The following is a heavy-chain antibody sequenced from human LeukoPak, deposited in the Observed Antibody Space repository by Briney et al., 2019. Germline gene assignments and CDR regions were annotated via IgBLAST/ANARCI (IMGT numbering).Heavy chain of an antibody. CDR1: GFTFSDYY. Sequence: GGSLRLSCAASGFTFSDYYLSWVRQAPGRGLEWISYISGGGGTIYYADSVKGRFTISRDNAKNSLYLQMNSLRAEDTAVYYCARSRYDVVYFDYWGQGTLVTVSS. V-gene: IGHV3-11*04. CDR2: ISGGGGTI. CDR3: ARSRYDVVYFDY. D-gene: IGHD3-3*01. J-gene: IGHJ4*02.